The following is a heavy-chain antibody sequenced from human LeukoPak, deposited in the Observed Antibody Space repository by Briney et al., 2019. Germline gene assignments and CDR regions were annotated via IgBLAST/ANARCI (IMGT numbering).Heavy chain of an antibody. CDR1: GFTFSSYA. D-gene: IGHD3-22*01. J-gene: IGHJ4*02. CDR2: ISGSGGST. V-gene: IGHV3-23*01. CDR3: ATTGIKTYYYDSSGYPSPYFDY. Sequence: GGSLRLSCAASGFTFSSYAMSWVRQAPGKGLEWVSAISGSGGSTYYADSVKGGFTISRENSKNTLCLQMTSLRAEDTAVYYCATTGIKTYYYDSSGYPSPYFDYWGQGTLVTVSS.